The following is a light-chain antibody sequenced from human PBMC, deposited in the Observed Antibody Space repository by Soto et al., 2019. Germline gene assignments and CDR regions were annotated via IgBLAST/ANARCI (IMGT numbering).Light chain of an antibody. J-gene: IGLJ2*01. CDR2: DNN. Sequence: QSVLTQPPSVSAAPGQTVTISCSGSGSNIGSNSVSWYQQVPGTAPKLLLYDNNKRPSGIPDRFFGSKSGTSATLGIAGLQTADEADYYCGTWESYLIVGVFGGGTKLTVL. V-gene: IGLV1-51*01. CDR1: GSNIGSNS. CDR3: GTWESYLIVGV.